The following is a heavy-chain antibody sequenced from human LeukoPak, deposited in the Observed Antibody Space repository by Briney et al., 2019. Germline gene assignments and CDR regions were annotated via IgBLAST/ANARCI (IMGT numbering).Heavy chain of an antibody. CDR3: ARGGVDWFDP. J-gene: IGHJ5*02. CDR2: IYTSGST. V-gene: IGHV4-61*02. Sequence: PSETLSLTCSVSGYSISSGYQWGWIRQPAGKGLEWIGRIYTSGSTNYNPSLKSRVTISVDTSKNQFSLKLSSVTAADTAVYYCARGGVDWFDPWGQGTLVTVSS. CDR1: GYSISSGYQ.